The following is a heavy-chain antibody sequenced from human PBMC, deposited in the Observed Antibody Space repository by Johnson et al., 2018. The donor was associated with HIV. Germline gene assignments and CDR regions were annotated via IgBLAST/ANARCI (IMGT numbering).Heavy chain of an antibody. CDR3: ARDATNFFTSGVRDDAFDI. V-gene: IGHV3-66*01. Sequence: VQLVESGGGLVQPGGSLRLSCVASGFTVSGNYMNWVRQAPGKGLEWVSVIYSDGSTYYADSVQGRFTVSRDNSQNLLYLQLSSLRAEDTAVYYCARDATNFFTSGVRDDAFDIWGPGTMVTVSP. D-gene: IGHD2/OR15-2a*01. CDR1: GFTVSGNY. J-gene: IGHJ3*02. CDR2: IYSDGST.